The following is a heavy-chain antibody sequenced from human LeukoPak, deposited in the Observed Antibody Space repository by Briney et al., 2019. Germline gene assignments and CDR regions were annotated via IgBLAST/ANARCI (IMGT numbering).Heavy chain of an antibody. V-gene: IGHV1-46*03. CDR1: GYTFTSYY. D-gene: IGHD2-2*01. CDR2: INPSGGST. Sequence: ASVKVSCKASGYTFTSYYMHWVRQAPGQGLEWMGIINPSGGSTSYAQKFQGRVTMTRDTSTSTVYMELSSLRPEDTAVYYCARGGHIVVVPAATNWFDPWGQGTLVTVSS. J-gene: IGHJ5*02. CDR3: ARGGHIVVVPAATNWFDP.